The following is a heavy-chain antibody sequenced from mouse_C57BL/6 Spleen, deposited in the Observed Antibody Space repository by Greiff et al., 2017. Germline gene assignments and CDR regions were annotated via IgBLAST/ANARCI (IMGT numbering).Heavy chain of an antibody. Sequence: QVQLQQPGAELVMPGASVKLSCKASGYTFTSYWMHWVKQRPGQGLEWIGEIDPSDSYTNYNQNFKGKFTLTVDKSSSTAYRQLSRLTSEDSAVYYCARSRFSYYDYGGYAMDYWGQGTSVTVSS. J-gene: IGHJ4*01. V-gene: IGHV1-69*01. D-gene: IGHD2-4*01. CDR3: ARSRFSYYDYGGYAMDY. CDR1: GYTFTSYW. CDR2: IDPSDSYT.